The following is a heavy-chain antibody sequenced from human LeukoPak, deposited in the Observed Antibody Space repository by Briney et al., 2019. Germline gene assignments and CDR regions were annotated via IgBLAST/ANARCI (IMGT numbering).Heavy chain of an antibody. CDR3: ARGGGIFGVVTKLGNWFDP. J-gene: IGHJ5*02. Sequence: GGSLRLSCAASGFTFSSYWMSWVRQAPGKGLEWVANIKQDGSEKYYVDSVKGRFTISRDNAKNSLYLQMNSLRAEDTAVYYCARGGGIFGVVTKLGNWFDPWGQGTLVTVSS. CDR2: IKQDGSEK. CDR1: GFTFSSYW. V-gene: IGHV3-7*04. D-gene: IGHD3-3*01.